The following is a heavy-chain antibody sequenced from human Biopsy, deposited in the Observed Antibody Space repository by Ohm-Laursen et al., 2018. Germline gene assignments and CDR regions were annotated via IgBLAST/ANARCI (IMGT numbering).Heavy chain of an antibody. D-gene: IGHD2-15*01. Sequence: GASVKVSCKASGYTFAGYYLHWVRQAPGHGLEWMGWINPNSGNANYAQSFQGRLTVTRDTSITTAYMELTSLTSDDTDIYYCARVPAYPSIDGYYGLDLWGQGTTVTVSS. CDR3: ARVPAYPSIDGYYGLDL. CDR2: INPNSGNA. CDR1: GYTFAGYY. V-gene: IGHV1-2*02. J-gene: IGHJ6*02.